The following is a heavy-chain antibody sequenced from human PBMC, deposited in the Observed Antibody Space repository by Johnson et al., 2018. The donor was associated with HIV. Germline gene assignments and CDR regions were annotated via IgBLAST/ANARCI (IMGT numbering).Heavy chain of an antibody. J-gene: IGHJ3*02. CDR2: ISYDGSYQ. D-gene: IGHD6-13*01. V-gene: IGHV3-30*04. Sequence: QVQLVESGGGVVQPGRSLRLSCAASGFTFSSYAMHWVRQAPGKGLEWVAVISYDGSYQYYADSVKGRFTISRDNAKNSLYLQMNSLRAEDTAVYYCARDGHSSTPRCAFDIWGQGTMVTVSS. CDR3: ARDGHSSTPRCAFDI. CDR1: GFTFSSYA.